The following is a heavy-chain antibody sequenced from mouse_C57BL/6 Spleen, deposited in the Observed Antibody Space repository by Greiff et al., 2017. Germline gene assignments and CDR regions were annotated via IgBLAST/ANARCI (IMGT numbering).Heavy chain of an antibody. CDR3: ARHRTTVVDYYAMDY. J-gene: IGHJ4*01. CDR2: ISGGGGNT. V-gene: IGHV5-9*01. D-gene: IGHD1-1*01. Sequence: EVMLVESGGGLVKPGGSLKLSCAASGFTFSSYTMSWVRQTPEKRLEWVATISGGGGNTYYPDSVKGRFTISRDNAKNTLYLQMSSLRYEDTALYYCARHRTTVVDYYAMDYWGQGTSVTVSS. CDR1: GFTFSSYT.